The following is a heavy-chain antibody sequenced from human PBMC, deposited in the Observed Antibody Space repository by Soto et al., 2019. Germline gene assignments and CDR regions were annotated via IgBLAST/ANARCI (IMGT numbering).Heavy chain of an antibody. CDR3: ARDPEKYSGSDLGIDY. Sequence: GGSLRLSCAASGFTFTNYEMNWVRQAPGKGLEWISYISSSGKTISYADSVKGRFTITRDNAKNSLYQQINILRAEDTAVYYCARDPEKYSGSDLGIDYWGQGTLVTVSS. V-gene: IGHV3-48*03. D-gene: IGHD5-12*01. CDR1: GFTFTNYE. J-gene: IGHJ4*02. CDR2: ISSSGKTI.